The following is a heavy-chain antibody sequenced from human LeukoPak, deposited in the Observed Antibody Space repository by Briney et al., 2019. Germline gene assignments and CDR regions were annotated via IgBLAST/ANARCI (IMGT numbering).Heavy chain of an antibody. CDR2: IYTSGST. J-gene: IGHJ5*02. Sequence: SETLSLTCTVSGGSISSYYWSWIRQPAGKGLEWIGRIYTSGSTNYNPSLKSRVTMSVDTSKNQFSLKLSSVTAADTAVYYCARAVGSSSWPKVSWFDPWGQGTLVTVSS. V-gene: IGHV4-4*07. CDR1: GGSISSYY. D-gene: IGHD6-13*01. CDR3: ARAVGSSSWPKVSWFDP.